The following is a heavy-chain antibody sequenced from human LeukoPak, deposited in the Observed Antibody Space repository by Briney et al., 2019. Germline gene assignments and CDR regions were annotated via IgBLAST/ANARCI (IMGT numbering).Heavy chain of an antibody. CDR1: GGAFSGYY. CDR3: ARASHLRVPWYYFDY. Sequence: SETLSLTCAVYGGAFSGYYWSWIRQPPGKGLEWIGEINHSGSTNYNPSLKSRVTISVDTSKNQFSPKLSSVTAPDTAVYHCARASHLRVPWYYFDYWGQGTLVTVSS. CDR2: INHSGST. J-gene: IGHJ4*02. V-gene: IGHV4-34*01. D-gene: IGHD3-3*01.